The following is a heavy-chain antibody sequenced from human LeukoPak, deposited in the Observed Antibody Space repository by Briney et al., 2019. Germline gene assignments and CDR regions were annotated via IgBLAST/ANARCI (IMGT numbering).Heavy chain of an antibody. D-gene: IGHD6-13*01. CDR3: AKRQLAFFDY. J-gene: IGHJ4*02. CDR2: ISGSGGST. V-gene: IGHV3-23*01. Sequence: GGTLRLSCAASGFTFSSYGMSWVRQAPGKGLEWVSAISGSGGSTYYADSVKGRFTISRDNSKNTLYLQMNSLRAEDTAVYYCAKRQLAFFDYWGQGTLVTVSS. CDR1: GFTFSSYG.